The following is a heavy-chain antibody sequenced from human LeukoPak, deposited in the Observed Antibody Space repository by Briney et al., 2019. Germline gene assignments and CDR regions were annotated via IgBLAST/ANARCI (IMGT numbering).Heavy chain of an antibody. D-gene: IGHD6-6*01. Sequence: PGGSLRLSCAASGFTFSRYSMNWVRQAPGKGLEWISYISSSSTSRHYADSVKGRFTISRDNAKNSLYLQMNSLRDEDTAVYYCARDWEQLSDWGQGTLVTVSS. CDR2: ISSSSTSR. V-gene: IGHV3-48*02. J-gene: IGHJ4*02. CDR3: ARDWEQLSD. CDR1: GFTFSRYS.